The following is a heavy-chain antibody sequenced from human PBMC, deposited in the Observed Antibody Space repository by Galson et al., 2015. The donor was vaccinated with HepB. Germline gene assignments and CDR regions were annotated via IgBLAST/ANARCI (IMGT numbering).Heavy chain of an antibody. CDR3: AREGWGGNYFDGAFDM. V-gene: IGHV1-69*04. D-gene: IGHD3-9*01. CDR2: IIPILGRA. CDR1: GGTFSSYS. J-gene: IGHJ3*02. Sequence: SVKVSCKASGGTFSSYSISWVRQAPGQGLEWMGRIIPILGRANYAQKFQVRVTITADKSTNTSYMEVSSLRSEDTAVYYCAREGWGGNYFDGAFDMWGQGTMVTVSS.